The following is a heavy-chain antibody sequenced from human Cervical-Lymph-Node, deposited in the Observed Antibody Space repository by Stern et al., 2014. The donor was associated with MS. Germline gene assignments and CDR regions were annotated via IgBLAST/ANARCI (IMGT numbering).Heavy chain of an antibody. V-gene: IGHV3-30*18. J-gene: IGHJ4*02. CDR3: AKDDRWSFDY. CDR2: ISFDGSKK. Sequence: MQLVESGGGVVQPGGSLTLSCAASGFSLSNHNMHWVRQAPGKGLEWVTIISFDGSKKSYADSVMGRFTVSRDNSENTLFLHMNSLRAEDTAVYYCAKDDRWSFDYWGQGTLVAVSS. D-gene: IGHD2-15*01. CDR1: GFSLSNHN.